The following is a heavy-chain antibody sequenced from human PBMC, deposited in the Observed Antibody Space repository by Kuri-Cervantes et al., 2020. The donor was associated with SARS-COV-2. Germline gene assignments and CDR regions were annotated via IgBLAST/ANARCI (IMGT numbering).Heavy chain of an antibody. CDR3: ARSSMSYSPNDAFDI. CDR2: ISGSGGST. Sequence: GEALKISCAASGFTFSSYAMSWVRQAPGKGLEWVSAISGSGGSTYYADSVKGRFTISRDNSKDTLYLQMNSLRDEDTAVYYCARSSMSYSPNDAFDIWGQGTMVTVSS. J-gene: IGHJ3*02. CDR1: GFTFSSYA. V-gene: IGHV3-23*01. D-gene: IGHD3-10*01.